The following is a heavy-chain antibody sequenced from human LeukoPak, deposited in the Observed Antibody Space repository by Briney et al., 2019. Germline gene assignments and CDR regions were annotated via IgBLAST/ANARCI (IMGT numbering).Heavy chain of an antibody. CDR3: ARDGLQENIQLGY. Sequence: VASVNVSCKASGGTFSSYAISWVRQAPGQGLEWMGGIIPIFGTANYAQKFQGRVTITADESTSTAYMELSSLRSEDTAVYYCARDGLQENIQLGYWGQGTLVTVSS. CDR1: GGTFSSYA. D-gene: IGHD5-18*01. J-gene: IGHJ4*02. CDR2: IIPIFGTA. V-gene: IGHV1-69*13.